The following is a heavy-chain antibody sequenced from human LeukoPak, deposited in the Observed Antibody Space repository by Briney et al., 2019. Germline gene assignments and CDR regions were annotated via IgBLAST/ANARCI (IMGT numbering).Heavy chain of an antibody. D-gene: IGHD5-24*01. CDR2: INRSGSI. J-gene: IGHJ4*02. CDR3: TATPYRDGPLNY. V-gene: IGHV4-34*01. CDR1: GDSFNTYY. Sequence: PSETLSLSCAVYGDSFNTYYWTWIRQPPGKGLEWIGEINRSGSINYNPSLKSRVTMSVDTSKNQLSLTLTSVTAADTAVYYCTATPYRDGPLNYWGQGTLVTVSS.